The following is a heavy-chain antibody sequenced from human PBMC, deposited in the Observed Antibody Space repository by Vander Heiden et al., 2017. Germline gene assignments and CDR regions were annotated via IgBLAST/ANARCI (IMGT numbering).Heavy chain of an antibody. Sequence: VQLVESGGGVVQHRRSLRLSCAASGFTFSSSVMHWFRQAPGKGRDWVALIWYDGSNKYYADSVKGRFTIARDNSKNTVCLQMNSLRAEDTAVYYCARALSSGWSLFDYWGHGTLVNVSS. D-gene: IGHD6-19*01. V-gene: IGHV3-33*01. J-gene: IGHJ4*01. CDR3: ARALSSGWSLFDY. CDR2: IWYDGSNK. CDR1: GFTFSSSV.